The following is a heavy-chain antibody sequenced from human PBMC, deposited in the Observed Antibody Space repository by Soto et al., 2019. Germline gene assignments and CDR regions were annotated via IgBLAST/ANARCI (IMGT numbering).Heavy chain of an antibody. D-gene: IGHD3-10*01. V-gene: IGHV3-30-3*01. CDR2: ISKDGNSK. Sequence: SLRLSCAASGFTFSSYAIHWVRQAPGKGLEWVTIISKDGNSKHYADSVKGRFTISRGNSKNTLFLQMNSLRAEDTAVYYCARDPQGSYCYIDYWGQGTPVTVSS. J-gene: IGHJ4*02. CDR1: GFTFSSYA. CDR3: ARDPQGSYCYIDY.